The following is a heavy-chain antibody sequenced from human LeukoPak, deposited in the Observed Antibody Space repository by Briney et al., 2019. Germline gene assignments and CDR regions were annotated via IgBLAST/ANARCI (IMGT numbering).Heavy chain of an antibody. D-gene: IGHD3-22*01. J-gene: IGHJ6*02. V-gene: IGHV1-46*01. CDR1: GYTFTSYY. CDR2: INPSGGST. CDR3: ARDLYYYDSSGYYFIPLWYYYYGMDV. Sequence: ASVKVSCKASGYTFTSYYIHWVRQAPGQGLEWMGIINPSGGSTNYAQDFQGRVTMTRDTSTSTVYMELSSLRSEDTAVYYCARDLYYYDSSGYYFIPLWYYYYGMDVWGQGTTVTVSS.